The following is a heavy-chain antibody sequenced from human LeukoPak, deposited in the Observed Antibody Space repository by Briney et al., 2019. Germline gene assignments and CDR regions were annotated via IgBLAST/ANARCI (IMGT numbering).Heavy chain of an antibody. V-gene: IGHV3-33*08. CDR1: GFIFSNHA. Sequence: GGSLRLSCAASGFIFSNHAMHWVRQAPGKGLEWVAVIWYDGSNKYYADSVKGRFTISRDNSKNTLYLQMNSLRAEDTAVYYCAREEVGGATYYGRGIDYWGQGTLVTVSS. CDR2: IWYDGSNK. J-gene: IGHJ4*02. D-gene: IGHD1-26*01. CDR3: AREEVGGATYYGRGIDY.